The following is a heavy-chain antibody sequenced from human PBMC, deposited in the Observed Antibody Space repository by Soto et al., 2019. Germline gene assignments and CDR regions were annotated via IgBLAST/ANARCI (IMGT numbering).Heavy chain of an antibody. D-gene: IGHD3-22*01. CDR3: AREVGFPSGYKDYYYYYMDV. CDR1: GDTFSSFT. V-gene: IGHV1-69*02. Sequence: QVQLVQSGAEVKKPGSSVKVSCKASGDTFSSFTISWVRQAPGQGLEWMGRIIPIVGIPDYAQKFQGRVTITADKFTSTAYMELSSLRSEDTAVYFCAREVGFPSGYKDYYYYYMDVWGKGTAVTVSS. J-gene: IGHJ6*03. CDR2: IIPIVGIP.